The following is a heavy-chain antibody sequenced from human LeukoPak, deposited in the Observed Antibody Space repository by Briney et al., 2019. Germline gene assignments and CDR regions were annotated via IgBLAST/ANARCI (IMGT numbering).Heavy chain of an antibody. J-gene: IGHJ4*02. CDR3: ARGVSSAIDW. CDR1: DFSFSTYW. V-gene: IGHV3-7*01. CDR2: INGDGRDT. D-gene: IGHD3-10*01. Sequence: GGSLRLSCAASDFSFSTYWMNWVRQAPGKGLEWVTNINGDGRDTYYVGSVRGRFTISRDNADNSLYLQMNSLRGDDTAVYYCARGVSSAIDWWGQGTLVTVSS.